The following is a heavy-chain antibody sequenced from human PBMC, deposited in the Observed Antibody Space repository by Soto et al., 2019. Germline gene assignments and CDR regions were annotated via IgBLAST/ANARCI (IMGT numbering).Heavy chain of an antibody. D-gene: IGHD3-3*01. Sequence: SVQVSCKASCYTFTSYGISWWRQAPGQGLEWMGWISAYNGNTNYAQKLQGRVTMTTDTSTSTAYMELRSLRSDDTAVYYCATGLRFLEWLLFDYWGQGTLVTVSS. V-gene: IGHV1-18*04. J-gene: IGHJ4*02. CDR2: ISAYNGNT. CDR3: ATGLRFLEWLLFDY. CDR1: CYTFTSYG.